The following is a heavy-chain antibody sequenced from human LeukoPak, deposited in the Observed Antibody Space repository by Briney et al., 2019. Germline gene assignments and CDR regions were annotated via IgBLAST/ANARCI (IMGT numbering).Heavy chain of an antibody. CDR2: ISSSGSTI. CDR1: GFTFSDYY. CDR3: AKDRTDDFWSGYLDY. Sequence: GGSLRLSCAASGFTFSDYYMSWIRQAPGKGLEWVSYISSSGSTIYYADSVKGRFTISRDNAKNSLYLQMNSLRAEDTAVYYCAKDRTDDFWSGYLDYWGQGTLVTVSS. D-gene: IGHD3-3*01. J-gene: IGHJ4*02. V-gene: IGHV3-11*01.